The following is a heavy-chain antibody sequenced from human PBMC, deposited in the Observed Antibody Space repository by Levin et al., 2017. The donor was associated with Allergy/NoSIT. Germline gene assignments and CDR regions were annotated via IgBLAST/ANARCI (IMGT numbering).Heavy chain of an antibody. D-gene: IGHD6-25*01. J-gene: IGHJ3*02. CDR1: GGSISGYY. CDR2: IYYSGST. CDR3: ARRVSSAWDGAFDI. V-gene: IGHV4-59*08. Sequence: LETLSLTCTVSGGSISGYYWTWMRQPPGKGLEWIGYIYYSGSTNYNPSLESRVTISVDTSQNQFSLKLRSVTATDTAVYYCARRVSSAWDGAFDIWGQGTVVTVSS.